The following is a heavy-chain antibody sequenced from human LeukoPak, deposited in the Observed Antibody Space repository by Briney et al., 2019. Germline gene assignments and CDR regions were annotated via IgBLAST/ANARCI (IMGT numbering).Heavy chain of an antibody. CDR2: ISSSSSTI. CDR1: GFTFSSYS. CDR3: ARDGEYYFDY. J-gene: IGHJ4*02. Sequence: GGSLRLSCAASGFTFSSYSMNWLRQAPGKGLEWVSYISSSSSTIYYADSVKGRFTMSRDNAKNSLFLQMNSLRAEDTAIYYCARDGEYYFDYWGQGTLVTVSS. D-gene: IGHD3-10*01. V-gene: IGHV3-48*01.